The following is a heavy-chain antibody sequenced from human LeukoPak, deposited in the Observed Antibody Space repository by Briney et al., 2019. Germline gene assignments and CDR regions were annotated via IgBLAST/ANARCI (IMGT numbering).Heavy chain of an antibody. CDR2: IYTSGST. CDR3: ARGKMATAYYYYYYGMDV. D-gene: IGHD5-24*01. CDR1: GGSISSGSYY. J-gene: IGHJ6*02. Sequence: SQTLSLTCTVSGGSISSGSYYWSWIRQPAGKGLEWIGRIYTSGSTNYNPSLKSRVTISVDTSKNQFSLKLSSVTAADTAVYYCARGKMATAYYYYYYGMDVWGQGTTVTVSS. V-gene: IGHV4-61*02.